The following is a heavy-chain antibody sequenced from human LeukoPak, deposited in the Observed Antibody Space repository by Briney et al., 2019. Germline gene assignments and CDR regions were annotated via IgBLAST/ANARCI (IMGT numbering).Heavy chain of an antibody. J-gene: IGHJ4*02. D-gene: IGHD1-26*01. CDR3: ARALHGGSYFLDY. Sequence: SETLSLICAVYGGSFSGYFWSYIRQPPGKGLEWLGEISHSGSTNYSPSLKSRVTISVDTSKNQFSLKLSSVTAADTAVYYCARALHGGSYFLDYRGQGTLVTVSS. CDR2: ISHSGST. CDR1: GGSFSGYF. V-gene: IGHV4-34*01.